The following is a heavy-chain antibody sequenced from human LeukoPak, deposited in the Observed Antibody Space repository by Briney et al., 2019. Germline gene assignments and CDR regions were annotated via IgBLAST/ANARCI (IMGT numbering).Heavy chain of an antibody. V-gene: IGHV3-73*01. CDR3: TRHGGYSGHDSGALFDY. Sequence: GGSLRLSCAASGFTFSGSAMHWVRQASGKGLEWVGRIRSKANSYATAYAASVKGRFTISRDDSKNTAYLQMNSLKTEDTAVYYCTRHGGYSGHDSGALFDYWGQGTLVTVSS. CDR2: IRSKANSYAT. D-gene: IGHD5-12*01. J-gene: IGHJ4*02. CDR1: GFTFSGSA.